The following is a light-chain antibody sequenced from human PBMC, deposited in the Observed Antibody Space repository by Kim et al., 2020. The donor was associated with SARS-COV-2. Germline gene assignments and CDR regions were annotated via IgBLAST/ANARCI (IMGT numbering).Light chain of an antibody. CDR1: NIRSKT. CDR3: QVWDGSSDNPLYV. J-gene: IGLJ1*01. Sequence: SYELTQPPSVSVAPGKTASISCGGDNIRSKTVHWYQQKSGQAPVLVIYYNNDRPSGIPERFSGSSSGNTATLTISRVEAGDEADYYCQVWDGSSDNPLYV. CDR2: YNN. V-gene: IGLV3-21*01.